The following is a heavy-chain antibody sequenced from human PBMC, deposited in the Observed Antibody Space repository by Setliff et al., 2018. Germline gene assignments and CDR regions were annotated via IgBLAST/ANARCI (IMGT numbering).Heavy chain of an antibody. J-gene: IGHJ4*02. Sequence: PGGSLSLSCATSGFTFNTYAMSWVRQPPGKGLEWVSTIIDTAIGIYYADSVRGRFTISRDNSKKTLHLQMNSLRAEDTAIYYCAKDIVGYSSTWPKRDYFDYWGQGTLVTVSS. CDR1: GFTFNTYA. CDR2: IIDTAIGI. CDR3: AKDIVGYSSTWPKRDYFDY. V-gene: IGHV3-23*01. D-gene: IGHD6-13*01.